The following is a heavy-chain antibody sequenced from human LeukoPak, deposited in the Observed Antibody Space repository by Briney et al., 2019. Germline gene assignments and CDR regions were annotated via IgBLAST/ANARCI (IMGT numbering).Heavy chain of an antibody. CDR2: ISGSGSVS. CDR1: GFAFNFYA. V-gene: IGHV3-48*02. D-gene: IGHD3-10*01. CDR3: ARDGGFGFLAAFDI. Sequence: PGGSLTLSCAASGFAFNFYAMSWVRQAPGKGLECISYISGSGSVSYYEDSVKGRFTISRDNAKNSLYLQMNSLRDEDTALYYCARDGGFGFLAAFDIWGQGTMVTVSS. J-gene: IGHJ3*02.